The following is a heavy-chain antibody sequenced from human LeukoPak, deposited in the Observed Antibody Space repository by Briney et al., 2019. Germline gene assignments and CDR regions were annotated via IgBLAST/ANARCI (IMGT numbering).Heavy chain of an antibody. CDR3: AKSVGFSYGYNY. V-gene: IGHV3-23*01. J-gene: IGHJ4*02. CDR1: GFTFSSYA. CDR2: ISGSGGST. Sequence: GGSLRLSCAASGFTFSSYAMSWVRQAPGKGLEWVPAISGSGGSTYYADSVKGRFTISRDNSKSTLYLQMNSLRAEDTAVYYCAKSVGFSYGYNYWGQGTLVTVSS. D-gene: IGHD5-18*01.